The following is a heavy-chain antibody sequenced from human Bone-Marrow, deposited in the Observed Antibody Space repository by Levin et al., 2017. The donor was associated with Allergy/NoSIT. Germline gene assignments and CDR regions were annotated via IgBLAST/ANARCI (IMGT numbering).Heavy chain of an antibody. D-gene: IGHD2-2*01. J-gene: IGHJ4*02. CDR3: ARTPGIPAASFDY. Sequence: PGGSLRLSCIVSGDSISSHYWSWIRQPPGKGLEWIGYIFHTGNTNYNPSLKSRVTISVDTSKNQFSLKLASVTAADTAVSYCARTPGIPAASFDYWSPGTLVTVSS. CDR2: IFHTGNT. CDR1: GDSISSHY. V-gene: IGHV4-59*08.